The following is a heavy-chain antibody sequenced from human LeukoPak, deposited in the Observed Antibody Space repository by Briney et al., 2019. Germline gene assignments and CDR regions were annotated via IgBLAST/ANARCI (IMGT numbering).Heavy chain of an antibody. CDR2: INPNSGDT. Sequence: ASVKVSCKASGYTFSNYAINWVRQAPGQGLEWMGWINPNSGDTKYAQKFQGRVTMTRDTSNNTVYMDLTRLIFDDTAMYYCARDGVFRFEVGDVYYYYMDVWGKGTTVIISS. CDR3: ARDGVFRFEVGDVYYYYMDV. J-gene: IGHJ6*03. V-gene: IGHV1-2*02. CDR1: GYTFSNYA. D-gene: IGHD2-21*02.